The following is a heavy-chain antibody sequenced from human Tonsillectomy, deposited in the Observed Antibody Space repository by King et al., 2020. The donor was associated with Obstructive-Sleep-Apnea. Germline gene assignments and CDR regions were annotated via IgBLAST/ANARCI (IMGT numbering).Heavy chain of an antibody. Sequence: VQLVESGGGVVQPGRSLRLSCAASGFTFSSYAIHWVRQAPGKGLEWVAVVSYDGSYKSHADSVKGRFTISRDNSKNTLYLQMNSLRGEDTAVYYCARESDILTGYSQQTDAFDIWGQGTMVTVSS. V-gene: IGHV3-30*04. CDR1: GFTFSSYA. J-gene: IGHJ3*02. CDR3: ARESDILTGYSQQTDAFDI. CDR2: VSYDGSYK. D-gene: IGHD3-9*01.